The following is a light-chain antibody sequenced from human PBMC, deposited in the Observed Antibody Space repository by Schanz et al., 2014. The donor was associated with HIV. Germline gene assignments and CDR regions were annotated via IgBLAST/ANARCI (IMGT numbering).Light chain of an antibody. CDR2: GAS. CDR1: QSFTSKY. V-gene: IGKV3-20*01. Sequence: EIVLTQSPGTLSLSPGERATLSCRASQSFTSKYLAWYQQKPGQAPRLLIYGASSRATGIPDRFSGSGSGTDFTLTISRLEPEDFAVYYCQQYGGSPTFGQGTKVEIK. CDR3: QQYGGSPT. J-gene: IGKJ1*01.